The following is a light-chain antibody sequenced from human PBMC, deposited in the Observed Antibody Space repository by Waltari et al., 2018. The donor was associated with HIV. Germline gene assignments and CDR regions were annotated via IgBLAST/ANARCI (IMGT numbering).Light chain of an antibody. J-gene: IGLJ3*02. CDR3: CSYAGSSTWV. CDR1: SSDVGGSNY. CDR2: DVS. V-gene: IGLV2-23*02. Sequence: QSALTQPASVSGSPGQSLTISCTGTSSDVGGSNYVSWYQQHPAKAPKLMIYDVSKRPSGVSNRFAGSKSGNTASLTISGLQAEDEADYYCCSYAGSSTWVFGGGTKLTVL.